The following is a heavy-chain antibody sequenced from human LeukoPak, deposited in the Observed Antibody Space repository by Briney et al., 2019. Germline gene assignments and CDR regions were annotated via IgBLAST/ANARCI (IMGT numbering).Heavy chain of an antibody. Sequence: GASVKVSCKASGFTFRDYYVQWVRQVPGQGLEWVGWMYFNSGATRYAPKFQGRVTLTGDTSINTVYMELVSLGSDDTAMYYCAREGSSASGPDWYAFDIWGQATMVTVSS. V-gene: IGHV1-2*02. CDR2: MYFNSGAT. D-gene: IGHD5-12*01. CDR3: AREGSSASGPDWYAFDI. J-gene: IGHJ3*02. CDR1: GFTFRDYY.